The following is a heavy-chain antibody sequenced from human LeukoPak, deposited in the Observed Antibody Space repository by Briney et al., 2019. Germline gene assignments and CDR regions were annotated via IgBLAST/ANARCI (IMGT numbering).Heavy chain of an antibody. CDR3: ARSSYSSGLS. D-gene: IGHD3-22*01. V-gene: IGHV3-7*03. Sequence: PGGSLRLSCAASGFTFTNYWMSWVRQAPGKGLELVANIKQDRSEKYYVDSVKGRFTISRDNAKNSLYLQMNSLRAEDTAVYYCARSSYSSGLSWGQGTLVTVSS. CDR1: GFTFTNYW. J-gene: IGHJ4*02. CDR2: IKQDRSEK.